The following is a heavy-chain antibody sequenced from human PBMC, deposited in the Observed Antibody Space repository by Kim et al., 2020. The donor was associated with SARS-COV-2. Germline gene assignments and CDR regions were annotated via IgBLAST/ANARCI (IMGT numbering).Heavy chain of an antibody. D-gene: IGHD6-19*01. V-gene: IGHV3-66*01. CDR2: IYSGGST. CDR1: GFTVSSNY. CDR3: ARERLVRQTSYYFDY. J-gene: IGHJ4*02. Sequence: GGSLRLSCAASGFTVSSNYMSWVRQAPGKGLEWVSVIYSGGSTYYADSVKGRFTISRDNSKNTLYLQMNSLRAEDTAVYYCARERLVRQTSYYFDYWGQGTLVTVSS.